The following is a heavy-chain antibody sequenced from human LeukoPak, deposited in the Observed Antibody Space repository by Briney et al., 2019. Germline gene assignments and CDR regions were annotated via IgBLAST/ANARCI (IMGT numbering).Heavy chain of an antibody. CDR2: INPSGGST. CDR3: ARDIVITMVRGVITPPYWYFDL. Sequence: ASVKVSCKASGYTFTSYYMHWVRQAPGQGLEWMGIINPSGGSTSYAQKFQGRVTMTRDTSTSTVYTELSSLRSEDTAVYYCARDIVITMVRGVITPPYWYFDLWGRGTLVTVSS. CDR1: GYTFTSYY. V-gene: IGHV1-46*01. D-gene: IGHD3-10*01. J-gene: IGHJ2*01.